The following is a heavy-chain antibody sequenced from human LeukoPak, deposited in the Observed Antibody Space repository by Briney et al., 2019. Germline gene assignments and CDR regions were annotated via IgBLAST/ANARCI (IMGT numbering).Heavy chain of an antibody. V-gene: IGHV3-23*01. CDR3: ARDESGDNDAFDI. CDR2: ISGSGGST. D-gene: IGHD2-21*01. Sequence: GGSLRLSCAASGFTFSSYAMSWVRQAPGKGLEWVSGISGSGGSTYYADSVKGRFTISRGNAKNSLYLQMNSLRVEDTAVYYCARDESGDNDAFDIWGRGTMVTVSS. CDR1: GFTFSSYA. J-gene: IGHJ3*02.